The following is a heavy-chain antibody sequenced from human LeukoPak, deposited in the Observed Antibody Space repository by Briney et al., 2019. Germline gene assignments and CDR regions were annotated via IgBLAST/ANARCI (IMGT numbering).Heavy chain of an antibody. D-gene: IGHD4-17*01. J-gene: IGHJ2*01. CDR1: GYSISSGYY. V-gene: IGHV4-38-2*02. CDR2: IYHSGST. CDR3: ARQNGDYRYFDL. Sequence: SETLSLTCIVSGYSISSGYYWGWIRQPPGKGLEWIASIYHSGSTYYNPSLKSRATISVDASKNQFSLKLSSVTAADTAVYYCARQNGDYRYFDLWGRGTLVTVSS.